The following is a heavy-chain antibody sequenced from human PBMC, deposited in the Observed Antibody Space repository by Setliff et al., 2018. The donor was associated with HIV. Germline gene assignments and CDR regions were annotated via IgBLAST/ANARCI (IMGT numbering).Heavy chain of an antibody. CDR1: GPSINIHY. V-gene: IGHV4-59*11. CDR2: IYSTSST. Sequence: PSETLSLTCTVSGPSINIHYWSWIRQSPGKGFEWIGYIYSTSSTNYNPSLQSRVTISMVASRNQFSLKVTSVTAADTAVYYCAKGAGFYGDYTFDHWGQGRQVTSPQ. D-gene: IGHD4-17*01. J-gene: IGHJ4*02. CDR3: AKGAGFYGDYTFDH.